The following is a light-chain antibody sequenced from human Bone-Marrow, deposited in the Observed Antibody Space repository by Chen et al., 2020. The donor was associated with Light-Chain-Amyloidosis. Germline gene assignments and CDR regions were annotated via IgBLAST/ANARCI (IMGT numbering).Light chain of an antibody. J-gene: IGLJ3*02. Sequence: SALTQPASVSGSPGQSIPISCPRTSSDVGGYIYVSWYQQHPGKAPKLMIYDVSNRPSGVSTRFSGSKSGNTASLTISGLQAEDEADYYCSSYTTSSTRVFGGGTKVTVL. V-gene: IGLV2-14*03. CDR1: SSDVGGYIY. CDR2: DVS. CDR3: SSYTTSSTRV.